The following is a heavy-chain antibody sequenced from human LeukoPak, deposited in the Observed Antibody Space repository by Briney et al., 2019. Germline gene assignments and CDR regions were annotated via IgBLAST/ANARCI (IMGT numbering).Heavy chain of an antibody. CDR3: ARETSQKGAHYMDV. D-gene: IGHD3-16*01. J-gene: IGHJ6*03. V-gene: IGHV4-59*01. CDR2: IYYSGSN. Sequence: PSETLSLTCTVSGGSISSYYWSWIRQPPGKGLEWIGYIYYSGSNNYNPSLNSRVTISVDTSKNQFSLKLSSVTAADTAVYYCARETSQKGAHYMDVWGKGTTVTISS. CDR1: GGSISSYY.